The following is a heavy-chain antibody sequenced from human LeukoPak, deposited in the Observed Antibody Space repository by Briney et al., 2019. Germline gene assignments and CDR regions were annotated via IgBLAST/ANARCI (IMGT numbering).Heavy chain of an antibody. CDR2: IYPGDSDT. D-gene: IGHD3-22*01. CDR1: GYSLTSYW. J-gene: IGHJ3*02. CDR3: AKARGLIGGAFDI. Sequence: GEALEISWKGSGYSLTSYWIGWVRQVPGKGLEWMGIIYPGDSDTRYSPSFQGQVTISADKSISTAYLQWSSLKASDTALYYCAKARGLIGGAFDIWGQGTMVTVSS. V-gene: IGHV5-51*01.